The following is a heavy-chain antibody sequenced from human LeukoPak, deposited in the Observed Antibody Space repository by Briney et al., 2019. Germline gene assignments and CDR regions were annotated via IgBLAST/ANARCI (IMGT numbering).Heavy chain of an antibody. V-gene: IGHV3-15*01. CDR2: IKSSSDGGTV. CDR3: TTVLTVTIA. Sequence: PGESLRLSCVGSGFPFTKAWMNWVRQAPGKGLEWIGRIKSSSDGGTVHYAAPVTDRFTISRDDSKNTLYLQMNSLTIEDTAVDYCTTVLTVTIAWGQGTLVTVSS. J-gene: IGHJ5*02. D-gene: IGHD4-17*01. CDR1: GFPFTKAW.